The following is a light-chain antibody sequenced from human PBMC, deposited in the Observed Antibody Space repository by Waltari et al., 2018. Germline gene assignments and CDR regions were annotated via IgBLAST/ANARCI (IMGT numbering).Light chain of an antibody. V-gene: IGKV1-39*01. J-gene: IGKJ3*01. CDR2: ASS. CDR1: SSISTY. CDR3: QQTYGSPPT. Sequence: DNQMTQSPSPLSASLGHRVPITCRASSSISTYLHWYQQKPGKAPKLLVYASSNFQTGVSSRFSGSGSGTDFTLTISSLEPEDFATYYCQQTYGSPPTFGPGTKVDI.